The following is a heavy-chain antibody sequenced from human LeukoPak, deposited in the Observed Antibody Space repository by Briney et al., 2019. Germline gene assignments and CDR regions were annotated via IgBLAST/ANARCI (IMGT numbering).Heavy chain of an antibody. J-gene: IGHJ6*04. Sequence: ASVKVSCKASGGTFISYAISWVRQAPGQGLERMGGIIPIFGTANYAQKFQGRVTITADESTSTAYMELSSLRSEDTAVYYCASPQEYTPYYYYGMDVWGKGTTVTVSS. CDR3: ASPQEYTPYYYYGMDV. D-gene: IGHD1-1*01. CDR2: IIPIFGTA. CDR1: GGTFISYA. V-gene: IGHV1-69*01.